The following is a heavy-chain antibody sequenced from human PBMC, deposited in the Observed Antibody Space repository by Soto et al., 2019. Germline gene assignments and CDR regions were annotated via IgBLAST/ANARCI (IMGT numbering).Heavy chain of an antibody. Sequence: GGSLRLSCAASGFTFSSYWMSWVRQAPGKGLEWVANIKQDGSEKYYVDSVKGRFTISRDNAKNSLYLQMNSLRAEDTAVYYCSMRFYYDFWSGYYGFDYRGQGSLVTVSS. V-gene: IGHV3-7*01. D-gene: IGHD3-3*01. CDR2: IKQDGSEK. J-gene: IGHJ4*02. CDR3: SMRFYYDFWSGYYGFDY. CDR1: GFTFSSYW.